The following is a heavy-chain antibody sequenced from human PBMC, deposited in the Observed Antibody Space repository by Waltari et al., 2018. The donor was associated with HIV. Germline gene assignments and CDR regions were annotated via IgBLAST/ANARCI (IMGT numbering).Heavy chain of an antibody. V-gene: IGHV4-61*02. J-gene: IGHJ2*01. CDR2: FFTSGST. CDR3: ARETTMPTTNWYFDL. Sequence: QVQLQESGPGLVTPSQTLSLTCTVSGDSINNGRNYWSWIRQPAGKGLEWIGRFFTSGSTNYNSTPSLESRITISLDTSKNQFSLKLTSVTAADTAMYYCARETTMPTTNWYFDLWGRGTLVTVSS. CDR1: GDSINNGRNY. D-gene: IGHD4-17*01.